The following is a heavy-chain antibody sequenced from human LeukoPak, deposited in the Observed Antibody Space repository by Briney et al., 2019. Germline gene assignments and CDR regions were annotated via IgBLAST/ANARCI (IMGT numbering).Heavy chain of an antibody. CDR1: GYTFTGYY. D-gene: IGHD5-12*01. Sequence: ASVKVSCKASGYTFTGYYMHWVRQAPGQGLEWMGWIDPNSGGTNYAQKFQGRVTMTRDTSISTAYMELSRLRFDDTAVYYCARDHSGYDYGDYFDYWGQGTLVTVSS. CDR3: ARDHSGYDYGDYFDY. CDR2: IDPNSGGT. V-gene: IGHV1-2*02. J-gene: IGHJ4*02.